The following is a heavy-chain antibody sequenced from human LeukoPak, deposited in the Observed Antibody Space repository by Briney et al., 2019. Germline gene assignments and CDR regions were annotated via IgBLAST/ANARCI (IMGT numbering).Heavy chain of an antibody. V-gene: IGHV4-34*01. CDR2: INHSGST. D-gene: IGHD2-2*01. CDR1: GFTFSSYE. CDR3: ARAASGCSSTSCYLDY. J-gene: IGHJ4*02. Sequence: GSLRLSCAASGFTFSSYEMNWVRQPPGKGLEWIGEINHSGSTNYNPSLKSRVTISVDTSKNQFSLKLSSVTAADTAVYYCARAASGCSSTSCYLDYWGQGTLVTVSS.